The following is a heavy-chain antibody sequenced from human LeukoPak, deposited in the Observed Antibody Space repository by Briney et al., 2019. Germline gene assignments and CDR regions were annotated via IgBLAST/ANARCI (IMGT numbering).Heavy chain of an antibody. V-gene: IGHV3-7*01. CDR3: AKEGDYPILTYDS. CDR1: GFTFSSYW. CDR2: VKQDGSEK. J-gene: IGHJ5*01. Sequence: GGSLRLSCAAPGFTFSSYWMNWLRQAPGKGLEWVANVKQDGSEKYYVDSVKGRFTISRDNAKNSLYLQMNSLRAEDTAVYYCAKEGDYPILTYDSWGQGALVTVSS. D-gene: IGHD2-21*01.